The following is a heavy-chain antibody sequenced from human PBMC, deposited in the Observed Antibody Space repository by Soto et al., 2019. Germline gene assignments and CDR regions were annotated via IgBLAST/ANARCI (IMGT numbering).Heavy chain of an antibody. J-gene: IGHJ4*02. V-gene: IGHV4-39*01. CDR2: IYYSGST. CDR3: ARHEGGSITTRKFDY. D-gene: IGHD3-3*01. CDR1: GGSIRSSSYY. Sequence: QLQLQESGPGLVKPSETLSLTCTVSGGSIRSSSYYWGWIRQPPGKGLEWIGSIYYSGSTSYNPSLKSRVTISVDTSKNQFSLKVSSVTAADTAVYYCARHEGGSITTRKFDYWGQGTLVTVSS.